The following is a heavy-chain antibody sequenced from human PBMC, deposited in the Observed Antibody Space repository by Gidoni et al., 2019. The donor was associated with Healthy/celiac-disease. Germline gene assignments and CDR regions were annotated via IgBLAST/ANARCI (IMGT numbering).Heavy chain of an antibody. CDR2: IWYDGSNK. V-gene: IGHV3-33*01. CDR1: GFTFSSYG. Sequence: QVQLAESGGRVVQPGRSLRTSCAASGFTFSSYGRHWVRQAPVKGLEWVAVIWYDGSNKYYADSVKGRFTISRDNSKNTLYLQMNSLRAEDTAVYYCARDFTALDYWGQGTLVTVSS. CDR3: ARDFTALDY. D-gene: IGHD5-18*01. J-gene: IGHJ4*02.